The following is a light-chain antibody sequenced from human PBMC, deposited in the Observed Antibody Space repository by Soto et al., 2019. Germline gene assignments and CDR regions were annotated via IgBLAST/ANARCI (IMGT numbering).Light chain of an antibody. CDR2: DAS. J-gene: IGKJ4*01. Sequence: EIVLTQSPGTLSLSPGKRATLSCRASQSVGNNYLAWYQQKPGQAPRFLIYDASSRATGIPDRFSGSGSGTDFTLTISRLEPEDFAVYYCQQYGSTPLTFGGGTKVEIK. CDR3: QQYGSTPLT. V-gene: IGKV3-20*01. CDR1: QSVGNNY.